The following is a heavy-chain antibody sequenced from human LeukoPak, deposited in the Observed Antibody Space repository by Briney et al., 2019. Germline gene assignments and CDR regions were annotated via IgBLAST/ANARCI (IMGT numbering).Heavy chain of an antibody. J-gene: IGHJ3*02. CDR1: GGSVSGYY. CDR2: INHSVST. V-gene: IGHV4-34*01. D-gene: IGHD6-6*01. CDR3: AIFSSADAFDI. Sequence: SETLSLTCAVYGGSVSGYYWSWIRQPPGKGLEWIGEINHSVSTNYNPSLKSRVTISVDTSKNQFSLKLSSVTAADTAVYYCAIFSSADAFDIWGQGTMVTVSS.